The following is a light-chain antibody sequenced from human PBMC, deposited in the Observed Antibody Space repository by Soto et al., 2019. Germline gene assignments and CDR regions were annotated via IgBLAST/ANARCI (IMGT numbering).Light chain of an antibody. Sequence: QSVLTQPPSASGTPGQRVTISGAGSSSNIGSNTVNWYKQLPGTAPKLLIYSNNQRPSGVPDRFSGSKSGTSASLAISGLQSEDEADYYCAAWDDSLNGHVVFGGGTKLTVL. V-gene: IGLV1-44*01. CDR2: SNN. CDR3: AAWDDSLNGHVV. J-gene: IGLJ2*01. CDR1: SSNIGSNT.